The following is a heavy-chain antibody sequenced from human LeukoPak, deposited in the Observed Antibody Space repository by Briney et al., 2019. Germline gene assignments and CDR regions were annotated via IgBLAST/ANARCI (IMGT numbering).Heavy chain of an antibody. CDR1: GFTFSSYG. D-gene: IGHD6-13*01. CDR2: ISYDGSNK. Sequence: GRSLRLSCAASGFTFSSYGMHWVRQAPGKGLEWVAVISYDGSNKYYADSVKGRFTISRDNSKNTLYLQMNSLRAEDTAVYYCAKVPVAAADFYYYYGMDVWGQGTTVTVSS. V-gene: IGHV3-30*18. CDR3: AKVPVAAADFYYYYGMDV. J-gene: IGHJ6*02.